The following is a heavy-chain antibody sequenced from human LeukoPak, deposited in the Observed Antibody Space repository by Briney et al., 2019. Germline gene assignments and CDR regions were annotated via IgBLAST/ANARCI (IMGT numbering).Heavy chain of an antibody. CDR2: INPSGGST. J-gene: IGHJ6*02. CDR3: AREMGYYDSSAHYYYAMDV. Sequence: ASVKVSCKASGYTFTSYYMHWVRQAPGQGLEWMGIINPSGGSTSYAQKFQGRVTMTRDTSTSTVYMELSSLRSEDTAVYYCAREMGYYDSSAHYYYAMDVWGQGTTVTVSS. D-gene: IGHD3-22*01. CDR1: GYTFTSYY. V-gene: IGHV1-46*01.